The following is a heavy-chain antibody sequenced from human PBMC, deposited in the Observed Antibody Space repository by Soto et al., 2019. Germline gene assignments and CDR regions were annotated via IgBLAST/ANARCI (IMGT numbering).Heavy chain of an antibody. CDR3: AKIVGGGSHHDAFDI. D-gene: IGHD2-15*01. CDR1: GFTFRSYA. J-gene: IGHJ3*02. Sequence: EVQLLESGGGLVEPGGSLRLSCAASGFTFRSYAMTWVRQAPGKGLEWVSYTGGGGVSTYYADSVKGRFTSSRDDSKNTLYLQMNSLRAEDTALYYCAKIVGGGSHHDAFDIWVQGTMVTVSS. CDR2: TGGGGVST. V-gene: IGHV3-23*01.